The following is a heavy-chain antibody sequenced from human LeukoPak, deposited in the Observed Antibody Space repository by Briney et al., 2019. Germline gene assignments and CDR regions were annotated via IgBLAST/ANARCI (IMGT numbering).Heavy chain of an antibody. CDR3: ARRRVVVVAATIPSLKRYWYFDL. CDR2: INHSGST. Sequence: SETLSLTCAVYGGSFSGYYWSWIRQPPGKGLEWIGEINHSGSTNYNPSLKSRITISVDTSKNQFSLKLSSVTAADTAVYYCARRRVVVVAATIPSLKRYWYFDLWGRGTLVTVSS. D-gene: IGHD2-15*01. CDR1: GGSFSGYY. J-gene: IGHJ2*01. V-gene: IGHV4-34*01.